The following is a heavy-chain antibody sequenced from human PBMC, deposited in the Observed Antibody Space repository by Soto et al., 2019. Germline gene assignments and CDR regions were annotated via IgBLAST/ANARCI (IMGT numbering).Heavy chain of an antibody. Sequence: PGGSLRLSCAASGFTFSSYGMHWVRQAPGKGLEWVAVISYDGSNKYYADSVKGRFTISRDNSKNTLYLRMNSLRAEDTAVYYCAKDLHSTTVTIDYWGQGTLVTVSS. J-gene: IGHJ4*02. V-gene: IGHV3-30*18. CDR3: AKDLHSTTVTIDY. CDR1: GFTFSSYG. D-gene: IGHD4-17*01. CDR2: ISYDGSNK.